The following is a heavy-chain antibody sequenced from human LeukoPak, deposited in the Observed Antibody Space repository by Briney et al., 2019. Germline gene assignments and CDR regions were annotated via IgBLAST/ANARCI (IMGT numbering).Heavy chain of an antibody. Sequence: PSETLSLTCTVSGGSISSYYWSWIRQPAGKGLEWIGRIYTSGSTNYNPSLKSRVTMSVDTSKNQFSLKLSSVTAADTAVYYCARLTYGYCSGGSCYSWAFDIWGQGTMVTVSS. CDR1: GGSISSYY. CDR3: ARLTYGYCSGGSCYSWAFDI. J-gene: IGHJ3*02. D-gene: IGHD2-15*01. CDR2: IYTSGST. V-gene: IGHV4-4*07.